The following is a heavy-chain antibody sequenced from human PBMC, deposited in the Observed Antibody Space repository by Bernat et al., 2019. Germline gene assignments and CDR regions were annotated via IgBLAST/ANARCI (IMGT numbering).Heavy chain of an antibody. CDR1: GFTFSSYG. D-gene: IGHD2-21*01. CDR3: ARDRHSHFDY. V-gene: IGHV3-33*01. Sequence: QVQLVESGGGVVQPGRSLRLSCAASGFTFSSYGMHWIRQAPGKGLEWVAVIWYDGSNKYYADSVKGRFTISRDNSKNTLYLQMNSLRAEDTAVYYCARDRHSHFDYWGQGTLVTVSS. CDR2: IWYDGSNK. J-gene: IGHJ4*02.